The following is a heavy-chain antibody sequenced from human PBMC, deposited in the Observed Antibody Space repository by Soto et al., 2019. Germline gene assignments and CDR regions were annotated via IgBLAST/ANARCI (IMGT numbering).Heavy chain of an antibody. CDR2: ISDTGGST. D-gene: IGHD6-19*01. J-gene: IGHJ4*02. CDR1: GFTFKDSA. CDR3: AKGRGSGWAWYFDN. Sequence: EVRLLEAGGVVTQPGGSLRLSCAAAGFTFKDSAMNWFRQAPGKGLEWVASISDTGGSTWYADSVSGRLSISRDNSKNTLYLHMNSLRGEDTAVYYCAKGRGSGWAWYFDNWGQGTLVTVSS. V-gene: IGHV3-23*01.